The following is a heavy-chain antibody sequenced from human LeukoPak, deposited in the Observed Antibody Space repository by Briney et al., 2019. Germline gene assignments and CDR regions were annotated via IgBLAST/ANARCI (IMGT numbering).Heavy chain of an antibody. Sequence: PSYTVPLTCAVSGCSVTYTNWWTWVRQPPGMGLELIGYRHHSGSTYYNPSLKSRVSISVDTSKNQFSVKPNSVTAADNAFDYGARSHQTIGDYRGLFDYWGQGALVTVSS. CDR2: RHHSGST. J-gene: IGHJ4*02. CDR1: GCSVTYTNW. CDR3: ARSHQTIGDYRGLFDY. V-gene: IGHV4-4*02. D-gene: IGHD2-21*01.